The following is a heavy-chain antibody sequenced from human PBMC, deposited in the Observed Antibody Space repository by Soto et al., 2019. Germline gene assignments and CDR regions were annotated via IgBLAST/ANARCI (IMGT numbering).Heavy chain of an antibody. D-gene: IGHD3-22*01. CDR3: AKEYYYDSSGYSPFVY. J-gene: IGHJ4*02. CDR2: INSSGGST. Sequence: GGSLRLSCAASGFTFSSYAMSWVRQAPGKGLEWVSTINSSGGSTYYADSVKGRFTISRDNSKNTLYLQMNSLRAEDTAIYYCAKEYYYDSSGYSPFVYWGQGTRVTVS. V-gene: IGHV3-23*01. CDR1: GFTFSSYA.